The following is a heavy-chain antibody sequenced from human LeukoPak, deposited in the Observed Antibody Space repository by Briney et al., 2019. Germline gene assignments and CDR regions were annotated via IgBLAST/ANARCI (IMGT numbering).Heavy chain of an antibody. Sequence: GGSLRLSCEASGFTFSSYNMDWVRQTPGKGLEWISSISTSSSNTFYADSVKGRFTISRDNAKNSLYLQMNSLRAEDTAVYYCAREGSVSGWLFNYYYYYMDVWGKGTTVTISS. D-gene: IGHD6-19*01. CDR2: ISTSSSNT. CDR1: GFTFSSYN. J-gene: IGHJ6*03. CDR3: AREGSVSGWLFNYYYYYMDV. V-gene: IGHV3-21*01.